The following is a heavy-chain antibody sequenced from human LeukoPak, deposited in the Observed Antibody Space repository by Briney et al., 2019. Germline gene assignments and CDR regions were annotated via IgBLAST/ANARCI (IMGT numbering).Heavy chain of an antibody. CDR2: IYYSGST. Sequence: PSETLSLTCTVSGGSISSSSYYWGWIRQPPGKGLEWIGSIYYSGSTYYNPSLKSRVTISVDTSKNQFSLKLSSVTAADTAVYYCARVYIAVAGYGLDYWGQGTLVTVSS. J-gene: IGHJ4*02. CDR3: ARVYIAVAGYGLDY. CDR1: GGSISSSSYY. V-gene: IGHV4-39*07. D-gene: IGHD6-19*01.